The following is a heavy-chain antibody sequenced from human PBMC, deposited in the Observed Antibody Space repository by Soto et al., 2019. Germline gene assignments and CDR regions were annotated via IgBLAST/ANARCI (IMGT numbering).Heavy chain of an antibody. V-gene: IGHV4-31*03. J-gene: IGHJ4*02. D-gene: IGHD3-22*01. CDR2: IYYNGNT. CDR3: ARGYYDSSGPFDY. CDR1: GGSISSGGYY. Sequence: PSETLSLTCTVSGGSISSGGYYWNWIRQHPGKGLEWIGYIYYNGNTKYAQKFQERVTMTADTSTNTAHMELRSLRSDDTAMYYCARGYYDSSGPFDYWGQEPLVPVSS.